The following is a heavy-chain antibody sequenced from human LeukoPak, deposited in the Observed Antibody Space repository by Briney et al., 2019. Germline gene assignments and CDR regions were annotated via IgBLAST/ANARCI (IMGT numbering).Heavy chain of an antibody. CDR1: GFTFSRYW. J-gene: IGHJ6*03. D-gene: IGHD3/OR15-3a*01. Sequence: GGSLRLSCAVSGFTFSRYWMTWVRQAPGKGLEWVANIKVDGREKYYVDAVKGRFTISRDNAKDSLYLQMNGLRAEDTAIYYCARAQWTAFDYYYYMDVWGKGTTVTVSS. V-gene: IGHV3-7*01. CDR3: ARAQWTAFDYYYYMDV. CDR2: IKVDGREK.